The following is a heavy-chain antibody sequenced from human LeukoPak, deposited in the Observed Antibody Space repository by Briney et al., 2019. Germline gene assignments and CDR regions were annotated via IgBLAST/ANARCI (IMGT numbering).Heavy chain of an antibody. Sequence: GGSLRLSCAASGFTFSSYWMSWVRQAPGKGLEWVANIKQDGSEKYYVDSVKGRFTISRDSAKNSLYLQMNSLRAEDTAVYYCAREYCTNGVCYAFDPWGQGTLVTVSS. CDR1: GFTFSSYW. J-gene: IGHJ5*02. D-gene: IGHD2-8*01. CDR3: AREYCTNGVCYAFDP. V-gene: IGHV3-7*01. CDR2: IKQDGSEK.